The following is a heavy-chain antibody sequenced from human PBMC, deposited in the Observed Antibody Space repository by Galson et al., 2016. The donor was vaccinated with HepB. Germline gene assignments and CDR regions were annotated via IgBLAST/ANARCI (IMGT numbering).Heavy chain of an antibody. CDR3: AGHGPRRGLRPFDY. CDR1: GGSLTKTGDY. D-gene: IGHD5-12*01. CDR2: VYYTGST. V-gene: IGHV4-39*01. Sequence: SETLSLTCTVSGGSLTKTGDYWGWVRQSPGRGLEWIGSVYYTGSTYYNPSLKSRVSVSVDTSKSQFSLKLGSLTAADTAVYYCAGHGPRRGLRPFDYWGQGTLVTVSS. J-gene: IGHJ4*02.